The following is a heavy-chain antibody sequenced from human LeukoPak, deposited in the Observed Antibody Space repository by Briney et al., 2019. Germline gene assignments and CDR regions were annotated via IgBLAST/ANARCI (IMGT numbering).Heavy chain of an antibody. J-gene: IGHJ5*02. CDR2: IYTSGST. D-gene: IGHD4-17*01. Sequence: SETLSLTCTVSGGSISSYYGSWIRQPAGKGLEWIGRIYTSGSTNYNPSLKSRVTMSVDTSKNQFSLKLSSVTAADTAVYYCARDLYSDYGDYYWFDPWGQGTLVTVSS. CDR1: GGSISSYY. CDR3: ARDLYSDYGDYYWFDP. V-gene: IGHV4-4*07.